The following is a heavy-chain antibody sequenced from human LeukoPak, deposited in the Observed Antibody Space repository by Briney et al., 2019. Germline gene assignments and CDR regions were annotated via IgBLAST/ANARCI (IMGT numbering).Heavy chain of an antibody. V-gene: IGHV1-18*01. CDR2: ISDYNRNT. CDR3: ARGGREYKYGRELDH. D-gene: IGHD5-18*01. CDR1: GYTFTNYG. J-gene: IGHJ4*02. Sequence: ASVKVSCKASGYTFTNYGINWARLAPGQGLEWVGWISDYNRNTYYAQKLQGRVTMTTDTFTSTAYMELRGLRSDDTAVYYCARGGREYKYGRELDHWGQGTLVTVSS.